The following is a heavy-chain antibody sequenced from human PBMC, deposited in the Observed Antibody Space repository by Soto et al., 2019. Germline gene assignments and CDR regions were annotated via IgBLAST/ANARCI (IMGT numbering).Heavy chain of an antibody. CDR2: INPSGGST. J-gene: IGHJ4*02. CDR1: GYTFTSYY. Sequence: ASVKVSCKASGYTFTSYYMHWVRQAPGQGLAWMGIINPSGGSTSYAQKFKGRVTMTRDTSTSTVYMELSSLRSEDTAVYYCARSHSSSWSLDYWGQGTLVTVSS. D-gene: IGHD6-13*01. CDR3: ARSHSSSWSLDY. V-gene: IGHV1-46*01.